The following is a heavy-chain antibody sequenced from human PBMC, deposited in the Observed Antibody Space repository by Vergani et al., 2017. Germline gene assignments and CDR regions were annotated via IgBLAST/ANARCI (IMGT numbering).Heavy chain of an antibody. CDR3: ARGSPRRYYYDSSGYYPRYFDY. Sequence: QVQLQQWGAGLLKPSETLSLTCAVYGGSFSGYYWSWIRQPPGKGLEWIGEINHSGSTNYNPSLKSRVTISVDTSKNQFSLKLSSVTAADTAVYYCARGSPRRYYYDSSGYYPRYFDYWGQGTLVTVSS. CDR2: INHSGST. V-gene: IGHV4-34*01. D-gene: IGHD3-22*01. CDR1: GGSFSGYY. J-gene: IGHJ4*02.